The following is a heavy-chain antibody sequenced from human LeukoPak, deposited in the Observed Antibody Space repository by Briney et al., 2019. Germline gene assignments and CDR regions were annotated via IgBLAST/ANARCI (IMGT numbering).Heavy chain of an antibody. J-gene: IGHJ6*04. V-gene: IGHV4-59*01. CDR2: IYCSGST. CDR3: ARGGSGMDV. Sequence: HSETMSLRCTVSGGSICSYSWSCIQQPPGKGLEWIGYIYCSGSTNYNPSLKSRVTITVDTSKNQFSLKLSSVTAADTAVYYCARGGSGMDVWGKGTTVTVSS. CDR1: GGSICSYS.